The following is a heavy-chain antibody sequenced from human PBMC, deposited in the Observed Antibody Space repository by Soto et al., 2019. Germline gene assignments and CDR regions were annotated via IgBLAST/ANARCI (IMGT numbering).Heavy chain of an antibody. CDR2: IYSGGST. J-gene: IGHJ6*02. Sequence: SGGSLRLSCAASGFTVSSNYMSWVRQAPGKGLEWVSVIYSGGSTYYADSVKGRFTISRDNSKNTLYLQMNSLRAEDTAVYYCARDRAWSSSSSQYYYYYGMDVWGQGTTVTVSS. V-gene: IGHV3-53*01. D-gene: IGHD6-6*01. CDR3: ARDRAWSSSSSQYYYYYGMDV. CDR1: GFTVSSNY.